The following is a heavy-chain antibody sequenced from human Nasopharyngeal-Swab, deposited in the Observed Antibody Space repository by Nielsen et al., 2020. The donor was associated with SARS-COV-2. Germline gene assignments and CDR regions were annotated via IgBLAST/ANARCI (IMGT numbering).Heavy chain of an antibody. CDR3: AREGDASVPGTLFDY. D-gene: IGHD6-19*01. Sequence: ASVKVSCKASGYTFTNYALNWVRQAPGQGLEWMGWINTNPGNPTYAQGFTGRFVFSLDTSVSTAYLQISGLKSEDTAVYRCAREGDASVPGTLFDYWGQGTQVTVSS. CDR2: INTNPGNP. J-gene: IGHJ4*02. CDR1: GYTFTNYA. V-gene: IGHV7-4-1*02.